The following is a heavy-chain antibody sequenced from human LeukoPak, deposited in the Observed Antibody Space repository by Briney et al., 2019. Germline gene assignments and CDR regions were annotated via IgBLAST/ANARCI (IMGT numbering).Heavy chain of an antibody. CDR3: AKSLSGSYRDAFDI. J-gene: IGHJ3*02. Sequence: PGGSLRPSCAASGFTFSSYAMSWVRQAPGKGLEWVSATSGSGGSTYYADSVKGRFTISRDNSKNMLYLQMNSLRAEDTAVYYCAKSLSGSYRDAFDIWGQGTMVTVSS. CDR2: TSGSGGST. CDR1: GFTFSSYA. D-gene: IGHD1-26*01. V-gene: IGHV3-23*01.